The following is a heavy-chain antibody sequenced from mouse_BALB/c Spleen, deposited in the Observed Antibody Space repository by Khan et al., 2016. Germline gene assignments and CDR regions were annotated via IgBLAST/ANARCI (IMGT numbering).Heavy chain of an antibody. CDR3: VGQTVFDV. V-gene: IGHV10-1*02. CDR2: IRTKSNDYAT. J-gene: IGHJ1*01. Sequence: EVQLVESGGGLVQPKGSLKLSCAASGFTFNTYAMDWVRQAPGRGLEWIARIRTKSNDYATCYADSVKDRSIITRDDSQNMPYQQMNYLKTEGTAMYYCVGQTVFDVWGAGTTATVSS. CDR1: GFTFNTYA. D-gene: IGHD4-1*01.